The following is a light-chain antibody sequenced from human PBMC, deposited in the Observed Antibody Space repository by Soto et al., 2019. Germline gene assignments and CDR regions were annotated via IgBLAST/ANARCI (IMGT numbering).Light chain of an antibody. J-gene: IGKJ2*01. CDR2: PGS. CDR3: MQSVQTPRP. Sequence: DIVMTQSPLSLPVTPGEPASISCRSSQSLLHSNGYNYLDWYLQKPGQSPQLLIYPGSNRASGVSERYSGRGSVPDFTLKISRVEGEDVMTYCCMQSVQTPRPIGPGTNLEIK. V-gene: IGKV2-28*01. CDR1: QSLLHSNGYNY.